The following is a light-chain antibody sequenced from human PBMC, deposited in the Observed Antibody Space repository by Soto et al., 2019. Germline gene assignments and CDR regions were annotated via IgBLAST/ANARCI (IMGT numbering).Light chain of an antibody. Sequence: DIVMTQSPLSLHVTPGEPACISCKSSQSLLHSNGYNYLDWYLQKPGQSPQLLIYLGSNRASGVPDRFSGSGSGTDFTLKISRVEAEDVRVYYCMQALQTPFTFGPGTKVDIK. V-gene: IGKV2-28*01. CDR1: QSLLHSNGYNY. CDR3: MQALQTPFT. J-gene: IGKJ3*01. CDR2: LGS.